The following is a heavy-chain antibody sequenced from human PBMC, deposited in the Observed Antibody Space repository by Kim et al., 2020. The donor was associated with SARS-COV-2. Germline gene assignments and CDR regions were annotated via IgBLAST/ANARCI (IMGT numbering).Heavy chain of an antibody. Sequence: GGSLRLSCVASGFTASSYWIHWVRQVPGEGLVWLCRITGDGGHITCADSVKGRLIISRDNAKNTVYLQMNSLGAEDTAVYYCSRGLLYDFWSGLDAFDVWGQGTMVTVSS. D-gene: IGHD3-3*01. CDR1: GFTASSYW. J-gene: IGHJ3*01. V-gene: IGHV3-74*01. CDR2: ITGDGGHI. CDR3: SRGLLYDFWSGLDAFDV.